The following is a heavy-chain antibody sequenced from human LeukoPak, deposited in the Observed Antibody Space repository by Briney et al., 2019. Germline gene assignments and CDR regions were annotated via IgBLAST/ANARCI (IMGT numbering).Heavy chain of an antibody. CDR1: GGTFSSYA. J-gene: IGHJ4*02. Sequence: GASVKVSCKASGGTFSSYAISWVRQAPGQGLEWMGGIIPIFGTANYAQKFQGRVTITADESTSTAYMELSSLRSEDTAVYYCARGPLYYGSGSSFDYWGQGTLVTVSS. CDR2: IIPIFGTA. D-gene: IGHD3-10*01. V-gene: IGHV1-69*13. CDR3: ARGPLYYGSGSSFDY.